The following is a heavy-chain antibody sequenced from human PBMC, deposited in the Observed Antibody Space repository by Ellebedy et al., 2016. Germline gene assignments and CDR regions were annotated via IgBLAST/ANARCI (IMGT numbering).Heavy chain of an antibody. J-gene: IGHJ4*02. CDR1: GGSFSGYY. CDR3: ARGSRLDDSSGYFSR. CDR2: INHSGST. Sequence: SETLSLTXAVYGGSFSGYYWSWIRQPPGKGLEWIGEINHSGSTNYNPSLKSRVTISVDTSKNQFSLKLSSVTAADTAVYYCARGSRLDDSSGYFSRWGQGTLVTVSS. V-gene: IGHV4-34*01. D-gene: IGHD3-22*01.